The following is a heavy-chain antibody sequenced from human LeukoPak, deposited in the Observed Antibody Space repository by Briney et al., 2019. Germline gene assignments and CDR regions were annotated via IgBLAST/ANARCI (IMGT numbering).Heavy chain of an antibody. CDR1: GYTFTSYA. J-gene: IGHJ1*01. CDR2: INTNTGNP. D-gene: IGHD3-16*02. Sequence: ASVKVSCKASGYTFTSYAMNWVRQAPGQGLEWMGWINTNTGNPTYAQGFTGRFVFSLDTSVSTAYLQISSLKAEDTAVYYCARDLDYVWGSYPPSFQHWGRGTLVTVSS. CDR3: ARDLDYVWGSYPPSFQH. V-gene: IGHV7-4-1*02.